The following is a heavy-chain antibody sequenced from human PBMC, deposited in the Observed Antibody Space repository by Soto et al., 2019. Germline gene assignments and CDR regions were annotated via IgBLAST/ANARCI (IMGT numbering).Heavy chain of an antibody. CDR1: GFTFSSSG. D-gene: IGHD6-19*01. J-gene: IGHJ4*02. Sequence: QVQLVESGGGVVQPGRYLRLSCAASGFTFSSSGMHWVRQAPGKGLEWVAVTSFDGSSGYYADSVRGRFTISRDNSNNTLYLQMNSLRAEDTAVYYCAKSPPAVAGYFDYWGQGTQVTVSS. CDR2: TSFDGSSG. V-gene: IGHV3-30*18. CDR3: AKSPPAVAGYFDY.